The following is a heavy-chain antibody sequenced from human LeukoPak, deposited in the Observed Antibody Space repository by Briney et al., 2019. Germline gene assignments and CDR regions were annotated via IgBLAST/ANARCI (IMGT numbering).Heavy chain of an antibody. J-gene: IGHJ4*02. CDR1: GFTFSSYW. CDR3: ARVYYDSSGDY. V-gene: IGHV3-7*01. CDR2: IKQDGSEK. Sequence: GGSLGLSCAASGFTFSSYWMSWVRQAPGKGLEWVATIKQDGSEKYYVDSVKGRFTISRDNAKNSLFLHMNSLRGEDTAVYYCARVYYDSSGDYWGQGTLVTVSS. D-gene: IGHD3-22*01.